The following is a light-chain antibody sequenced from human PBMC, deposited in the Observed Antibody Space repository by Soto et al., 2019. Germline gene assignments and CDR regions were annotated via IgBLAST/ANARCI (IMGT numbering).Light chain of an antibody. Sequence: QSVLTQPASVSGSPGQSITISCTGTSSDVGGYNYVSWYQQHPGKAPKLMIYDVSNRPSGVSNRFSGSKSGNTASLTISGLQAEDEADYYCNSHTSSSTSYVFGTGTKVTVL. J-gene: IGLJ1*01. CDR1: SSDVGGYNY. V-gene: IGLV2-14*01. CDR3: NSHTSSSTSYV. CDR2: DVS.